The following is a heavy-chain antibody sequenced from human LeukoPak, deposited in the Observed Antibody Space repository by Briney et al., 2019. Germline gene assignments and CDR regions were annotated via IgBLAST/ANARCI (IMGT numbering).Heavy chain of an antibody. CDR2: INPNSDST. CDR1: GYTFTGYY. J-gene: IGHJ5*02. Sequence: ASVKVSCKASGYTFTGYYIHWVRQAPGQGLEWMGRINPNSDSTNYAQKVQGRVTMTRDTSISIAYLELSRLRSDDTAVYYCASGMGPIDSGRYLFDHWGQGTLVTVSS. CDR3: ASGMGPIDSGRYLFDH. D-gene: IGHD1-26*01. V-gene: IGHV1-2*06.